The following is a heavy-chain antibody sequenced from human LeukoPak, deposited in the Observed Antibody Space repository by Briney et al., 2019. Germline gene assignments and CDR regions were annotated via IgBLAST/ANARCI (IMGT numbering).Heavy chain of an antibody. V-gene: IGHV3-9*01. Sequence: GGSLRLSCAASGFTFDDYAMHWVRQAPGKGLEWVSGISWNSGSIGYADSVKGRFTISSDNAKNSLYLQMNSLRAEDTALYYCAKDILTAAAGTFFDYWGQGTLVTVSS. D-gene: IGHD6-13*01. CDR2: ISWNSGSI. J-gene: IGHJ4*02. CDR1: GFTFDDYA. CDR3: AKDILTAAAGTFFDY.